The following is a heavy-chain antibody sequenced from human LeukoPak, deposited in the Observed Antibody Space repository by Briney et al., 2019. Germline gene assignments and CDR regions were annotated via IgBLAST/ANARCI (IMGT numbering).Heavy chain of an antibody. Sequence: PSETLSLTCTVSGGSISSSSYYWGWIRQPPGKGLEWIGSSYYSGSTHYNPSLKSRVTISVDTSKNQFSLKLSSVTAADTAVYYCARPNWGPDAFDIWGQGTMVTVSS. D-gene: IGHD7-27*01. CDR1: GGSISSSSYY. J-gene: IGHJ3*02. CDR2: SYYSGST. CDR3: ARPNWGPDAFDI. V-gene: IGHV4-39*01.